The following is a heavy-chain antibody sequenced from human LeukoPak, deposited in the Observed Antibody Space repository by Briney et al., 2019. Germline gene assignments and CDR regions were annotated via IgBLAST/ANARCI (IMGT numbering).Heavy chain of an antibody. CDR2: IYSGGTA. CDR1: GFTVSGNY. D-gene: IGHD4-11*01. CDR3: ARGRQCDY. Sequence: GGSLRLSCAASGFTVSGNYMSWVRQAPGKGLEWISIIYSGGTAFYADSVKGRFTISRDNSKNTLYLQMNSLRADDTAMYYCARGRQCDYWGQGTLVTVSS. V-gene: IGHV3-53*01. J-gene: IGHJ4*02.